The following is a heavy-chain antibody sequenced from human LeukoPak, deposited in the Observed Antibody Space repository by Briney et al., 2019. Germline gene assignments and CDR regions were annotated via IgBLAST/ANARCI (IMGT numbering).Heavy chain of an antibody. CDR3: ARDGRYSSSWHQYYYYMDV. CDR2: ISYDGSNK. D-gene: IGHD6-13*01. Sequence: GRSLRLSCAASGFTFSSYAMHWVRQAPGQGLEWVAGISYDGSNKYYADSVKGRFTISRDNSKNTLYLQMNSLRAEDTAVYYCARDGRYSSSWHQYYYYMDVWGKGTTVTVSS. CDR1: GFTFSSYA. J-gene: IGHJ6*03. V-gene: IGHV3-30-3*01.